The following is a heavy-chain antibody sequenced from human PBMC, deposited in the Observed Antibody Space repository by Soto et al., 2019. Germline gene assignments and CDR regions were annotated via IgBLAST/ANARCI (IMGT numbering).Heavy chain of an antibody. D-gene: IGHD3-22*01. CDR2: ISAYNGNT. V-gene: IGHV1-18*01. Sequence: ASVKVSCKASGYTFTSYGISWVRQAPGQGLEWMGWISAYNGNTNYAQKLQGRVTMTTDTSTSTAYMELRSLRSDDTAVYYCARGQYYYDSSGYSRGFDYWGQGTLVTSPQ. CDR3: ARGQYYYDSSGYSRGFDY. J-gene: IGHJ4*02. CDR1: GYTFTSYG.